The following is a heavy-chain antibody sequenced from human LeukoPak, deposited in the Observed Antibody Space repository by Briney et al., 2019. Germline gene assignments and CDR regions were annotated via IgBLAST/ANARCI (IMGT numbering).Heavy chain of an antibody. V-gene: IGHV3-23*01. CDR3: GKYLQTTVGANDY. Sequence: PGGSLRLSCAASGFTFSSYPMNWVRQAPRKGLEWVSVISGSGGATFYGDSVQGRFTISRDNSRDTLYLQMNSLTAEDTAVYYCGKYLQTTVGANDYWGQGTLVTVSS. CDR1: GFTFSSYP. CDR2: ISGSGGAT. J-gene: IGHJ4*02. D-gene: IGHD1-26*01.